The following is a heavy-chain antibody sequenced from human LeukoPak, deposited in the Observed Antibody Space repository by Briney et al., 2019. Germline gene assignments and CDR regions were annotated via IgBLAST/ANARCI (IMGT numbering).Heavy chain of an antibody. CDR1: EFTPSGHW. J-gene: IGHJ4*02. Sequence: GGSLRLSCVASEFTPSGHWMHWVRHAPGKGLVWVSRINSDESTTVYADSVKGRFTISRDNAKNTLYLQMNSLTAEDTAVYYCVRARTTVPNLFDYWGQGTLVTVSS. V-gene: IGHV3-74*01. D-gene: IGHD4-17*01. CDR2: INSDESTT. CDR3: VRARTTVPNLFDY.